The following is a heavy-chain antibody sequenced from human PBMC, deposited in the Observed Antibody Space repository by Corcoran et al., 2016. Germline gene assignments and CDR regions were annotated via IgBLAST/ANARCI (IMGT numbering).Heavy chain of an antibody. V-gene: IGHV1-69*01. J-gene: IGHJ6*02. Sequence: QVQLVQSGAEVKKPGSSVKVSCKASGGTFSSYAISWVRQAPGQGLEWMGGIIPIFGTANDAQKFQGRVTITADESTSTAYMELSSLRSEDTAVYYCARERCSSSSDPYCYYGMDVWGQGTTVTVSS. CDR2: IIPIFGTA. D-gene: IGHD6-6*01. CDR3: ARERCSSSSDPYCYYGMDV. CDR1: GGTFSSYA.